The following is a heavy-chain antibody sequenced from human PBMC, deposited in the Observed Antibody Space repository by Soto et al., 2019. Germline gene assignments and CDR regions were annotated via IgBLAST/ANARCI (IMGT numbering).Heavy chain of an antibody. Sequence: PGGSLRLSCAASGFTFSSYAMHWVRQAPGKGLEWVAVISYDGSNKYYADSVKGRFTISRDNSKNTLYLQMNGLRAEDTAVYYCARDRPEYYYDSSGYYYRGRVAYYYGMDVWGQGTTVTVSS. CDR2: ISYDGSNK. CDR1: GFTFSSYA. V-gene: IGHV3-30-3*01. J-gene: IGHJ6*02. D-gene: IGHD3-22*01. CDR3: ARDRPEYYYDSSGYYYRGRVAYYYGMDV.